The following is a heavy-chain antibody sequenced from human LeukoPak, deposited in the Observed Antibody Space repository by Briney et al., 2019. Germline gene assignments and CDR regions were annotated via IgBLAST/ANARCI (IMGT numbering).Heavy chain of an antibody. CDR1: GITLSNYG. J-gene: IGHJ4*02. CDR2: ISSSGNTI. V-gene: IGHV3-48*04. CDR3: ARMSDFGELFYYFDY. Sequence: PGGSLRLSCVVSGITLSNYGMSWVRQAPGKGLEWVSYISSSGNTIYYADSVKGRFTISRDNAKNSLYLQMNSLRAEDTAVYYCARMSDFGELFYYFDYWGQGTLVTVSS. D-gene: IGHD3-10*01.